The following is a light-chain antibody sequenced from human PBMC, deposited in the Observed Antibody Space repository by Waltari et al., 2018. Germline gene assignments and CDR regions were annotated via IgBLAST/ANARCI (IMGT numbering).Light chain of an antibody. CDR2: EAS. Sequence: CRVSQSISKWLAWYQQEPGKAPKLLIYEASSLQSGVPSRFSGTGSGTDFTLTISSLQPDDFATYYCQQYNSYSLLTFVVGTKVEIK. J-gene: IGKJ4*01. CDR1: QSISKW. CDR3: QQYNSYSLLT. V-gene: IGKV1-5*03.